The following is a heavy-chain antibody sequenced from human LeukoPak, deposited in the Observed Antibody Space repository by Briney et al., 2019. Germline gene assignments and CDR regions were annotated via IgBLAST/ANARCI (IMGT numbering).Heavy chain of an antibody. Sequence: SETLSLTCTVSGGSISSGGYYWSWIRQPPGKGLEWIGYIYHSGSTYYNPSLKSRVTISVDRSKNQFSLKLSSVTAADTAVYYCARGGGVIGAFDIWGQGTMVTVSS. J-gene: IGHJ3*02. V-gene: IGHV4-30-2*01. CDR3: ARGGGVIGAFDI. CDR2: IYHSGST. D-gene: IGHD3-16*01. CDR1: GGSISSGGYY.